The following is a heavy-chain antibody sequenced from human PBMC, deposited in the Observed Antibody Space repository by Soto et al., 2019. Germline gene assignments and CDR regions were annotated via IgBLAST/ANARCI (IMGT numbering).Heavy chain of an antibody. CDR2: IYYSGST. Sequence: SETLSLTCTVSGGSVSSGSYYWSWIRQPPGKGLEWIGYIYYSGSTNYNPSLKSRVTISVDTSKNQFSLKLSSVTAADTAVYYCARGRITMVRGVIDAFDIWGQGTLVTVSS. D-gene: IGHD3-10*01. J-gene: IGHJ3*02. V-gene: IGHV4-61*01. CDR1: GGSVSSGSYY. CDR3: ARGRITMVRGVIDAFDI.